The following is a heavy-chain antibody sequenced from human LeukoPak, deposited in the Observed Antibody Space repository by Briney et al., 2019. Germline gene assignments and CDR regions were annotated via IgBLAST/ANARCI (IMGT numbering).Heavy chain of an antibody. CDR3: AKASDTAMAPRYDY. J-gene: IGHJ4*02. Sequence: GGSLRLSCAASGFTFSSYAMSWVRQAPGKGLEWVSTFSGSSDSTYYADSVKGLFTISRDNSKNTLYLQMNNLRAEDTAIYYCAKASDTAMAPRYDYWGQGTLVTVSS. CDR2: FSGSSDST. CDR1: GFTFSSYA. V-gene: IGHV3-23*01. D-gene: IGHD5-18*01.